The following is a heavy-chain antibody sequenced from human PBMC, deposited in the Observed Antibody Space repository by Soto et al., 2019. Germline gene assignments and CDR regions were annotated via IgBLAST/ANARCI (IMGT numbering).Heavy chain of an antibody. CDR1: GGSISSGGYY. V-gene: IGHV4-31*03. CDR2: IYYSGST. D-gene: IGHD3-3*01. CDR3: ARGGGVVNFYYYYYMDV. J-gene: IGHJ6*03. Sequence: TLSLTCTVSGGSISSGGYYWSWIRQHPGKGLEWIGYIYYSGSTYYNPSLKSRVTISVDTSKNQFSLKLSSVTAADTAVYYCARGGGVVNFYYYYYMDVWGKGTTVTVSS.